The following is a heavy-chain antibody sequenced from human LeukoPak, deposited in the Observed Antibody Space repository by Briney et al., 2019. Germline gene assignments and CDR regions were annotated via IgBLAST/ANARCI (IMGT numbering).Heavy chain of an antibody. CDR3: ARTIDPYIFDF. CDR1: GGSFSGYY. Sequence: SETLSLTCAVYGGSFSGYYWSWIRQPPGKGLEWIGEINHSGSTNYNPSLKSRLTISVDTSRNQLSLKLSSVTAADTAAYYCARTIDPYIFDFWGQGILVTVSS. D-gene: IGHD1-1*01. V-gene: IGHV4-34*01. CDR2: INHSGST. J-gene: IGHJ4*02.